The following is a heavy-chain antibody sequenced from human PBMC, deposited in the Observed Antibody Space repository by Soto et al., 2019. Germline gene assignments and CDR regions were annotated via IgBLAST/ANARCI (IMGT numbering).Heavy chain of an antibody. Sequence: QVLLVESGGGVVQPGRSLRLSCAASGSIFRGYGMHWVRQAPGKGLEWVAVIRFDGSNINYADFVMGRFTKSRDNSKNRLYLARTSLRVEDTAGYYCARDGVGATAFWGYFDYWGQGSLVAVAS. CDR2: IRFDGSNI. CDR3: ARDGVGATAFWGYFDY. J-gene: IGHJ4*02. V-gene: IGHV3-33*01. D-gene: IGHD2-15*01. CDR1: GSIFRGYG.